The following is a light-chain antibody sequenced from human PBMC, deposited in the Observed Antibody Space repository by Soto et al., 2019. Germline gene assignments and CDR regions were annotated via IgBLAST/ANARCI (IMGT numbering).Light chain of an antibody. Sequence: EIVLTQSPGTLSLSPGERATLSCRASQSISSSYLAWYQQKPGQTPRLLIYAASTRATGIPDRFSGSGSGTDFTLTISRLEPEDFAVYYCQQYGNSVYTFGQGTELEIK. CDR3: QQYGNSVYT. J-gene: IGKJ2*01. V-gene: IGKV3-20*01. CDR1: QSISSSY. CDR2: AAS.